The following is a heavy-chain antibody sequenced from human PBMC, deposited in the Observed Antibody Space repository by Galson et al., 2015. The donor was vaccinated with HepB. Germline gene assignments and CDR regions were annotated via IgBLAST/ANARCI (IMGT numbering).Heavy chain of an antibody. V-gene: IGHV4-39*07. CDR1: GGSISSSSYY. CDR2: IYYSGST. J-gene: IGHJ6*02. D-gene: IGHD6-13*01. Sequence: TLSLTCTVSGGSISSSSYYWGWIRQPPGKGLEWIGSIYYSGSTYYNPSLKSRVTISVDTSKNQFSLKLSSVTAADTAVYYCARDQSGSSWGYYGMDVWGQGTTVTVSS. CDR3: ARDQSGSSWGYYGMDV.